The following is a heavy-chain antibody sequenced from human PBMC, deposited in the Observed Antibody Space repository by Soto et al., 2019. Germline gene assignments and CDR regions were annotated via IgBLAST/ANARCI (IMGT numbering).Heavy chain of an antibody. CDR2: IYYSGST. CDR3: VRDDFGLGIDC. J-gene: IGHJ4*02. D-gene: IGHD1-26*01. Sequence: PSETLSLTCTVSGGSIRSYYWSWIRQPPGKGLEWIGYIYYSGSTNYNPSLKSRFTISRDNAKNTLYLQMNSLRAEDTAVYYCVRDDFGLGIDCWGLGTLVTVSS. CDR1: GGSIRSYY. V-gene: IGHV4-59*12.